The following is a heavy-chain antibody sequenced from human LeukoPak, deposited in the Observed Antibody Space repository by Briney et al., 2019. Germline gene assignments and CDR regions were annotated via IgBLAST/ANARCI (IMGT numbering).Heavy chain of an antibody. CDR2: IYSGGST. CDR1: GFTFSTYE. CDR3: ATSGGTSHYYYYMDV. D-gene: IGHD3-10*01. Sequence: GGSLRLSCEASGFTFSTYEMNWVRQAPGKGLEWVSVIYSGGSTYYADSVKGRFTISRDNSKNTLYLQMNSLRAEDTAVYYCATSGGTSHYYYYMDVWGKGTTVTISS. J-gene: IGHJ6*03. V-gene: IGHV3-66*01.